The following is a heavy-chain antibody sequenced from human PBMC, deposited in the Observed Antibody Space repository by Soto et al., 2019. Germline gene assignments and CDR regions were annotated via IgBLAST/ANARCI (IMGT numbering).Heavy chain of an antibody. V-gene: IGHV2-5*02. CDR2: IYWDGDR. Sequence: QITLKESGPTLLEPTQNLTLTCSFSGFSLTSSGVGVGWLRQAPGKALECLGIIYWDGDRRYNPSLRQRLTITKDTSKKQVVLTMNYMEPVDIASYYGAHRVPYNSYLDEVWFDPWGQGTLVT. CDR1: GFSLTSSGVG. D-gene: IGHD1-20*01. CDR3: AHRVPYNSYLDEVWFDP. J-gene: IGHJ5*02.